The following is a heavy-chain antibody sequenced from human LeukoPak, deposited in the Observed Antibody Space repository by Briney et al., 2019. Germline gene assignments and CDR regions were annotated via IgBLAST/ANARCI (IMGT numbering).Heavy chain of an antibody. V-gene: IGHV1-18*01. J-gene: IGHJ4*02. CDR3: ASGSNYYDSSGKPFDY. CDR2: ISAYNGNT. CDR1: GYTFTSYG. D-gene: IGHD3-22*01. Sequence: ASVKVSCKASGYTFTSYGISWVRQAPGQGLECMGWISAYNGNTNYAQKLQGRVTMTTDTSTSTAYMELRSLRSDDTAVYYCASGSNYYDSSGKPFDYWGQGTLVTVSS.